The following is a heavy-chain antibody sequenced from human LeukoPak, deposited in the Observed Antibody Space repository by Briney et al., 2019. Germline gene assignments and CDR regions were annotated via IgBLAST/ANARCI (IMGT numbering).Heavy chain of an antibody. CDR2: INTNTGNP. Sequence: ASVKVSCKASGYTFTSYAMNWVRQAPGQGLEWMGWINTNTGNPTYAQGFTGRFVFSLDTSVSTAYLQISSLKAEDTAVYYCARDRPRIAAQTYYYYGMDVWGQGTTVTVSS. D-gene: IGHD6-13*01. CDR1: GYTFTSYA. J-gene: IGHJ6*02. V-gene: IGHV7-4-1*02. CDR3: ARDRPRIAAQTYYYYGMDV.